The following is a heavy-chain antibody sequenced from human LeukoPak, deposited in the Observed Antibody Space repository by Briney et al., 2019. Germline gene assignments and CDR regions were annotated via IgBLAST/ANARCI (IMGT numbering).Heavy chain of an antibody. Sequence: ASVKVSCKASGYTFTGYYMHWVRQAPGQGLEWMGWINPNSGGTNYAQKFQGRVTMTRDTSISTAYMELSRLRSDDTAMYYCARAAGRIAAAGTYYYYYGMDVWGQGTTVTVSS. CDR2: INPNSGGT. D-gene: IGHD6-13*01. CDR3: ARAAGRIAAAGTYYYYYGMDV. J-gene: IGHJ6*02. V-gene: IGHV1-2*02. CDR1: GYTFTGYY.